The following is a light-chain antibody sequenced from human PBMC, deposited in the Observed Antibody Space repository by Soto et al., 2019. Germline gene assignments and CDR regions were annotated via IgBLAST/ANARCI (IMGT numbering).Light chain of an antibody. J-gene: IGKJ1*01. CDR1: QSISSW. CDR2: KAS. CDR3: QQYNSSPT. Sequence: DIPMTQSPSTLSAPVGDRVTITCRASQSISSWLAWYQQKPGKAPKLLIYKASSLESGVPSRFSGSGSGTEFTLTISSLQPDDFATYYCQQYNSSPTFGQGTKVEIK. V-gene: IGKV1-5*03.